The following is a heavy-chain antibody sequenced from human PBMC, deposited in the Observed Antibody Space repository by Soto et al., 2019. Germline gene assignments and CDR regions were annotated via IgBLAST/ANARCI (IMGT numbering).Heavy chain of an antibody. CDR2: IYHSGST. CDR3: ARGMTTVTTFDY. D-gene: IGHD4-17*01. V-gene: IGHV4-30-2*01. J-gene: IGHJ4*02. CDR1: GGSISSGGYS. Sequence: QLQLQESGSGLVKPSQTLSLTCAVSGGSISSGGYSWSWIRQPPGKGLECIGYIYHSGSTYYNPSPKSRVXXXGXXSKNQFSLKLSSVTAADTAVYYCARGMTTVTTFDYWGQGTLVTVSS.